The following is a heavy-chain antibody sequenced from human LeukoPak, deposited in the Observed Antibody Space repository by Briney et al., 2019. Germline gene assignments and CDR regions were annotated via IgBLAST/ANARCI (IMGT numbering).Heavy chain of an antibody. J-gene: IGHJ4*02. Sequence: GGSLRLSCEASGFSMSVYWMSWVRQAPGKGLGWVANIKQDGSERNYVDSVKGRFTISRDNAKKSLYLQMNSLRAEDTAVYYCARDWGAYYHFFDYWGQGTLVTVSS. CDR2: IKQDGSER. V-gene: IGHV3-7*01. D-gene: IGHD3-22*01. CDR3: ARDWGAYYHFFDY. CDR1: GFSMSVYW.